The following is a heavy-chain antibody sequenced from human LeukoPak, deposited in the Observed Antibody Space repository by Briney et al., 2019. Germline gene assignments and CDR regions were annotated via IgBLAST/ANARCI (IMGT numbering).Heavy chain of an antibody. Sequence: SETLSLTCTVSGGSISGYYWSWIRQPPGKGLEWIGCIYYSGSTNYNPSLKSRVTISVDTSKNQFSLKLSPVTAADTAVYYCARSTVVRPFDYWGQGTLVTVSS. V-gene: IGHV4-59*01. J-gene: IGHJ4*02. CDR2: IYYSGST. CDR1: GGSISGYY. D-gene: IGHD4-23*01. CDR3: ARSTVVRPFDY.